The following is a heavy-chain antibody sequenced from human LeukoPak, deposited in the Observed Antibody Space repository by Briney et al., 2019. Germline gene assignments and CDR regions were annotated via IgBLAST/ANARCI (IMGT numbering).Heavy chain of an antibody. CDR1: GFTFSSYG. Sequence: GGSLRLSCAASGFTFSSYGMHWVRQAPGKGLEWVAVISYDGSNKYYADSVKGRFTISRDNSKNTLYLQMNSLRAEDTAMYYCAKRFGGYDYYFDNWGQGTLVTVSS. CDR3: AKRFGGYDYYFDN. D-gene: IGHD5-12*01. V-gene: IGHV3-30*18. CDR2: ISYDGSNK. J-gene: IGHJ4*02.